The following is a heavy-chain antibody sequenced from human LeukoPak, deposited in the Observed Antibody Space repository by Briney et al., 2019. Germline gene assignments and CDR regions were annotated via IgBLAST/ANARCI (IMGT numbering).Heavy chain of an antibody. D-gene: IGHD5-18*01. CDR1: GDSITSYF. Sequence: SETLSLTCTVSGDSITSYFWSWIRQPAGKGLEWIGRIYSSGSTNYNSSLKSPVTLSIDTSKNQFSLTLTSVTGADTAVYYCARSSNGGYTYGYYFDYWGQGNLVTVSS. CDR2: IYSSGST. V-gene: IGHV4-4*07. J-gene: IGHJ4*02. CDR3: ARSSNGGYTYGYYFDY.